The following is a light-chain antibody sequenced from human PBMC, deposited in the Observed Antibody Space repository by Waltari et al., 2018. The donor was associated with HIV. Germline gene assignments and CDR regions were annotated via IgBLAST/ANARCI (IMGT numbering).Light chain of an antibody. Sequence: QSALTQPASVSGTQPGQSITISCTGASSDVGGYKYVSWYQHHPGKAPKLMIYDVSERPSGVSNRFSGSKSGHTASLTISGLQAEDEADYYCCSYAGSSTLLFGGGTKVTVL. CDR2: DVS. CDR3: CSYAGSSTLL. J-gene: IGLJ3*02. V-gene: IGLV2-23*02. CDR1: SSDVGGYKY.